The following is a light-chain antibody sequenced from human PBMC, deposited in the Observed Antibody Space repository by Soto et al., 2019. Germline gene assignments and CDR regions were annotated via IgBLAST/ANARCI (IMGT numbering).Light chain of an antibody. CDR2: GAS. J-gene: IGKJ2*01. CDR3: QQYGSSLF. Sequence: EIVLTQSPGTLSLSPGERATLSCRASQSVSSSYLAWYQQKPGQAPRLLIYGASSRATGIPDRFSGSGSGTDFTLTISRLGPEDFAVYYCQQYGSSLFFGQGTKLEIK. CDR1: QSVSSSY. V-gene: IGKV3-20*01.